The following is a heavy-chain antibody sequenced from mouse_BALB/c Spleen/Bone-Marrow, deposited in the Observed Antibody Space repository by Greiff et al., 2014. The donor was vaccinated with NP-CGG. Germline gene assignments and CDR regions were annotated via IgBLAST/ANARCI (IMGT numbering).Heavy chain of an antibody. CDR2: ISDGGSYT. J-gene: IGHJ4*01. Sequence: EVQLVESGGGLVKPGGSLKLSCAASGFTFSDYYMCWVHQTPEKRLEWVATISDGGSYTYYPDIVKGRFTISRDNAKNSLYLQMSSLTFKNTAMYYCARSGERYGAMDYWGQGTLVTVSS. V-gene: IGHV5-4*02. CDR3: ARSGERYGAMDY. D-gene: IGHD2-10*02. CDR1: GFTFSDYY.